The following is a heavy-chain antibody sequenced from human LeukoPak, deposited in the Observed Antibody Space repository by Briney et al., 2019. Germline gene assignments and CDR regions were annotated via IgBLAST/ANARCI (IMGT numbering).Heavy chain of an antibody. CDR3: AKTRAGYNWFDP. V-gene: IGHV3-23*01. CDR2: ISGSGGST. J-gene: IGHJ5*02. CDR1: GFTFSSYA. Sequence: GGSLRLSCAASGFTFSSYAMSWVRQAPGKGLEWVSAISGSGGSTYYADSVKGRFTISRDNSKNTPYLQMNSLRAEDTAVYYCAKTRAGYNWFDPWGQGTLVTVSS.